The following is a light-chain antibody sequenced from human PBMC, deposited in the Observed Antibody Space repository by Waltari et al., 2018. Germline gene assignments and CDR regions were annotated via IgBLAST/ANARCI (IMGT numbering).Light chain of an antibody. CDR3: QQYDNLAS. CDR2: DAT. Sequence: DIQITQSPSSLSESVGDRVTITCQASQAISNHLNWYQHKPGKAPELLIFDATNLETGVPSRFRGSGSGTDFTLTIPSLQPEDFATYYCQQYDNLASFGGGTKVEIK. J-gene: IGKJ4*01. V-gene: IGKV1-33*01. CDR1: QAISNH.